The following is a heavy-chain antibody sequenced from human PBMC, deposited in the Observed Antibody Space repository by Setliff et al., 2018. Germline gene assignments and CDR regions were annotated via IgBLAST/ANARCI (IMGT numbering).Heavy chain of an antibody. CDR2: VSHDGSSR. Sequence: PGGVPRLSCSASGFTFSSLWMAWVRQAPGKGLEWVAHVSHDGSSRDCTDSVKGRFTISRDNSRNTVYLQMNSLRADDAALYFCVRDNWHDRTLFDLWGQGTLVTVSS. V-gene: IGHV3-30-3*01. J-gene: IGHJ4*02. CDR1: GFTFSSLW. D-gene: IGHD1-20*01. CDR3: VRDNWHDRTLFDL.